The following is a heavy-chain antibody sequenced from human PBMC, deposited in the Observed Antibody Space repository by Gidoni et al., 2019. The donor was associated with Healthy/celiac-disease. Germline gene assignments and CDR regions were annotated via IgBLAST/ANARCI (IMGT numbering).Heavy chain of an antibody. Sequence: QLQLQESGPGLVKPAETLSLTCTVSGGSISSSSYYGGWIRQPPGKGLEWIGSIYYSGSTYYNPSLKSRVTISVDTSKNQFSLKLSSVTAADTAVYYCARQSYDFWSGYTYWRYYYYMDVWGKGTTVTVSS. J-gene: IGHJ6*03. CDR1: GGSISSSSYY. CDR2: IYYSGST. CDR3: ARQSYDFWSGYTYWRYYYYMDV. V-gene: IGHV4-39*01. D-gene: IGHD3-3*01.